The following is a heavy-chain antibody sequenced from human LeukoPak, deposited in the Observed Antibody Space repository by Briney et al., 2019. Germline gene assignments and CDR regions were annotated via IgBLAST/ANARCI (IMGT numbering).Heavy chain of an antibody. D-gene: IGHD3-9*01. CDR2: ISSSSSYI. Sequence: PVGSLRLSCAVSGFTFSRYTMNWVRQAPGKGVEWVSSISSSSSYIYYADSVKGRFTISRDNAKNSLYLQMNSLRAEDTAVYYCARDTYDIVTGYYKWAFDIWGQGTMVTVSS. CDR1: GFTFSRYT. J-gene: IGHJ3*02. CDR3: ARDTYDIVTGYYKWAFDI. V-gene: IGHV3-21*06.